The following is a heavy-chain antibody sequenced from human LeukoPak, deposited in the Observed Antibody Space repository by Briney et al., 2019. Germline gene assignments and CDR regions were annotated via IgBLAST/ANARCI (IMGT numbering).Heavy chain of an antibody. Sequence: VKVSCKASGGTFSSYTISWVRQAPEQGLEWMGRIIPILGIANYAQKFQGRVTITADKSASTAYMELSSLRSEDTAVYYCARAAIGYGGNSGADYWGQGTLVTVSS. CDR2: IIPILGIA. V-gene: IGHV1-69*02. J-gene: IGHJ4*02. CDR1: GGTFSSYT. CDR3: ARAAIGYGGNSGADY. D-gene: IGHD4-23*01.